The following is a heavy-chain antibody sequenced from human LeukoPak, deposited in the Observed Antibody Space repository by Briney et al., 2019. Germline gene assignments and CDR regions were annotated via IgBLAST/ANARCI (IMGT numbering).Heavy chain of an antibody. J-gene: IGHJ4*02. Sequence: GGSLRLSCAASGFTFNNYAMTWVRQAPGKGLEWVSAISGSGGSTYYADSVKGRFTISRDNSKNTLCLQMNSLRAEDTAVYYCAKDGYSYGYQFDSWGQGTLVTVSS. CDR2: ISGSGGST. CDR1: GFTFNNYA. D-gene: IGHD5-18*01. V-gene: IGHV3-23*01. CDR3: AKDGYSYGYQFDS.